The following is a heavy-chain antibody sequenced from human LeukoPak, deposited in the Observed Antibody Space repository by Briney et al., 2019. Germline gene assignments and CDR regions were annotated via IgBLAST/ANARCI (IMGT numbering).Heavy chain of an antibody. D-gene: IGHD5-12*01. Sequence: GGSLRLSCVASGFTFSSFSMSWVRQAPGKGLEWVAKITEDGSEKYYVDSVKGRFTISRDNAKSSLHLQMDSLRAEDTAVYYCARGGYRPDYWGQGTLVTVSS. CDR2: ITEDGSEK. CDR3: ARGGYRPDY. J-gene: IGHJ4*02. V-gene: IGHV3-7*05. CDR1: GFTFSSFS.